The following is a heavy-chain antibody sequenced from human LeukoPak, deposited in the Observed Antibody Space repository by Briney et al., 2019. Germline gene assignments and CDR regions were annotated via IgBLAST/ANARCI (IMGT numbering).Heavy chain of an antibody. D-gene: IGHD3-22*01. CDR3: ARAIYDSSDFDQ. CDR2: IYSSGST. V-gene: IGHV4-4*07. J-gene: IGHJ4*02. CDR1: GGSISRYY. Sequence: PSETLSLTCTVSGGSISRYYWSWIRQPAGKGLEWIGRIYSSGSTNYNPSLRSRVTMSVDTSKNQFSLKLTSVTAADTAVYYCARAIYDSSDFDQWGQGTPVTVSS.